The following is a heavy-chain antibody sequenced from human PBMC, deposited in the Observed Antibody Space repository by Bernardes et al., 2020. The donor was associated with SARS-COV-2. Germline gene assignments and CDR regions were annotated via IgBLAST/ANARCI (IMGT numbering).Heavy chain of an antibody. CDR2: IVVGSGNT. CDR3: AAYRSQWLVPNDYYYYYCMDV. CDR1: GFTFTSSS. J-gene: IGHJ6*04. V-gene: IGHV1-58*01. D-gene: IGHD6-19*01. Sequence: SVKVSCKASGFTFTSSSVQWVRQARGQRLEWIGWIVVGSGNTNYAQKFQERVTITRDMSTSTAYMELSSLRSEDTAVYYCAAYRSQWLVPNDYYYYYCMDVWGKGNKGTVYS.